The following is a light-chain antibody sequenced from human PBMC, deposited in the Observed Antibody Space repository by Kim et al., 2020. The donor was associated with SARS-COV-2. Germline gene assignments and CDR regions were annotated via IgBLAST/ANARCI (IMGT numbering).Light chain of an antibody. CDR2: GNN. J-gene: IGLJ3*02. CDR3: QSYDSSLSGWV. Sequence: QRVTISCTGSSSNTGAGYDVHWYQQLPGTAPKLLIYGNNNRPSGVPDRFSGSKSGTSASLAITGLQAEDEADYYCQSYDSSLSGWVFGGGTKLTVL. CDR1: SSNTGAGYD. V-gene: IGLV1-40*01.